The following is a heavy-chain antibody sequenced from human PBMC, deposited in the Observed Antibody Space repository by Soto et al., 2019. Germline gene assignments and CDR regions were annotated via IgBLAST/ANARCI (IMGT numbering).Heavy chain of an antibody. CDR1: EGTFNSYA. V-gene: IGHV1-69*01. Sequence: QAQVVQSGAEVRKPGSSVKLSCKASEGTFNSYAIAWVRQAPGQGLEWMGGIIPYYNTLNYAQKFQDRVTINAADSTNTVYMELSSLRSDDTAVYFCARGASRWYPYFFDSWAQGTLVTVSS. D-gene: IGHD6-13*01. J-gene: IGHJ4*02. CDR3: ARGASRWYPYFFDS. CDR2: IIPYYNTL.